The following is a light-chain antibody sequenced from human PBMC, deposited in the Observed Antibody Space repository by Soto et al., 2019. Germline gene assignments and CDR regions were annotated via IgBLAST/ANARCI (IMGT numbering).Light chain of an antibody. Sequence: QSALAQPASVSGSPGQSFTISCTGTTSDIAGYNYVSWYQQHPGKAPKLLIYEVTSRASGVSHRFSGSKSGNTASLTISGLQAEDEAEYYCNSYTSASFYVFGTGTKVTVL. CDR2: EVT. CDR3: NSYTSASFYV. CDR1: TSDIAGYNY. J-gene: IGLJ1*01. V-gene: IGLV2-14*01.